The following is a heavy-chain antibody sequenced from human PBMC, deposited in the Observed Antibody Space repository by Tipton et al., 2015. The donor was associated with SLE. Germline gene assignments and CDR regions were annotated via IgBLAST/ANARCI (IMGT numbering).Heavy chain of an antibody. CDR1: GYSISSGYY. CDR2: IYTSGST. J-gene: IGHJ4*02. CDR3: AAEYYNSSWIHPIDF. D-gene: IGHD5-18*01. Sequence: TLSLTCAVSGYSISSGYYWGWIRQPAGKGLEWIGHIYTSGSTNYNPSLQTRVTISVDMSKNQFSLKLPSVTAADTAVYYCAAEYYNSSWIHPIDFWGQRMLVTVSS. V-gene: IGHV4-61*09.